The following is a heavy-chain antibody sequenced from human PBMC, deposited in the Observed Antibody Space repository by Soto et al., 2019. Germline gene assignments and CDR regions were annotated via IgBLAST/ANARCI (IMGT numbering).Heavy chain of an antibody. J-gene: IGHJ4*02. CDR3: ARVANYYDSSGPFDY. CDR1: GFTFRSYT. CDR2: ISSNGDST. D-gene: IGHD3-22*01. V-gene: IGHV3-64*01. Sequence: GGSLRLSCAASGFTFRSYTFHWVRQAPGKGLEYVSSISSNGDSTYYANSVKGRFTISRDNSKNTLFLQMASLRAEDMAVYYCARVANYYDSSGPFDYWGQGTLVTVSS.